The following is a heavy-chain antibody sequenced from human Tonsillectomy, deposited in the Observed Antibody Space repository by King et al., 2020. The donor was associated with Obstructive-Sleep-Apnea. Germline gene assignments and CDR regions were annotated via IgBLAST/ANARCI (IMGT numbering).Heavy chain of an antibody. CDR1: GYLFTSYW. V-gene: IGHV5-10-1*01. D-gene: IGHD6-19*01. Sequence: QLVQSGAEVKKPGESLGISCKGSGYLFTSYWISWVRQMPGKGLEWVGRNDTSDAFPNYSPSFQAPATNSATKAISTAYLTWSSLKASDTAMYYCARHESSGWYHYWGQGTLVTVSS. J-gene: IGHJ4*02. CDR3: ARHESSGWYHY. CDR2: NDTSDAFP.